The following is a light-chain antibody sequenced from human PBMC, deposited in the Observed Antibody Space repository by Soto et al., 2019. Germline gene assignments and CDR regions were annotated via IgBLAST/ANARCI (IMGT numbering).Light chain of an antibody. CDR2: DVS. CDR3: SSYTSTNTLYV. CDR1: SSDIGGYNY. Sequence: SVLTQPASVSGSPGQSITISCTGTSSDIGGYNYVSWYQQLPGKVPKLIIYDVSNRPSGVSDRFSGSKSGNAASLTISGLQAEDEADYYCSSYTSTNTLYVFGTGTKLTVL. J-gene: IGLJ1*01. V-gene: IGLV2-14*03.